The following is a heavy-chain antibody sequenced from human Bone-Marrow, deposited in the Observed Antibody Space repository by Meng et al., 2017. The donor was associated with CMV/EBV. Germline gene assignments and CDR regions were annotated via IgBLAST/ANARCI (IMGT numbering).Heavy chain of an antibody. CDR1: GFTFDDYA. D-gene: IGHD2-15*01. V-gene: IGHV3-9*01. CDR3: TSSGWPETYYYGMDI. CDR2: INWSSDSI. Sequence: GGSLRLSCAASGFTFDDYAMHWVRQAPGKGLEWVSGINWSSDSIGYADSVKGRFTISRDNAKNSLYLQMDSLRPEDTALYYCTSSGWPETYYYGMDIWGQGTMVTVSS. J-gene: IGHJ6*02.